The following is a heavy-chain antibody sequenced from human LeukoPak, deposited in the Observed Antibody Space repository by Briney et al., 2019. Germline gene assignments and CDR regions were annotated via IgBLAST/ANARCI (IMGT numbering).Heavy chain of an antibody. Sequence: GGSLRLFCAASGFTFSNYGMYWVRQAPGKGLEWVAVIGHDGSHKYYADSVKGRFTISRYNSNNTLFLQLSSLRVEDTAIFYCAKASSASPSCLNFWGQGALVTVSS. J-gene: IGHJ4*02. D-gene: IGHD2-2*01. CDR3: AKASSASPSCLNF. CDR1: GFTFSNYG. CDR2: IGHDGSHK. V-gene: IGHV3-33*06.